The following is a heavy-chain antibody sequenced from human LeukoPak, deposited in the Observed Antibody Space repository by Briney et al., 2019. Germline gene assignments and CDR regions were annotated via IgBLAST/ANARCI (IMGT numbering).Heavy chain of an antibody. V-gene: IGHV3-23*01. D-gene: IGHD5-18*01. CDR3: AKDQEWDSGYSYGSDY. J-gene: IGHJ4*02. Sequence: GGSLRLSCAASGVTLSAYAMSWVRQAPGKGLEWVSGISASGGSIYYADSVKGRFTISRDNSKNTLYLQMNSLRVEDTAVYYCAKDQEWDSGYSYGSDYWGQGTLVTVSS. CDR1: GVTLSAYA. CDR2: ISASGGSI.